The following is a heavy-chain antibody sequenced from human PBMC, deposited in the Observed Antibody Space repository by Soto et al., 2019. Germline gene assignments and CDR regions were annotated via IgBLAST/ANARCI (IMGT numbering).Heavy chain of an antibody. CDR3: VFYDILTGYYIESPPDAFDI. V-gene: IGHV3-7*01. Sequence: HPGGSLRLSCAASGFTFSSYWMSWVRQAPGKGLEWVANIKQDGSEKYYVDSVKGRFTISRDNAKNSLYLQMNSLRAEDTAVYYCVFYDILTGYYIESPPDAFDIWGQGTMVTVSS. D-gene: IGHD3-9*01. J-gene: IGHJ3*02. CDR2: IKQDGSEK. CDR1: GFTFSSYW.